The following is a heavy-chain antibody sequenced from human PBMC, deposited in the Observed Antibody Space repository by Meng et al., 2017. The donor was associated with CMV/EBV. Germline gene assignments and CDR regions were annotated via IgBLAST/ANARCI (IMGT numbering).Heavy chain of an antibody. V-gene: IGHV3-21*01. D-gene: IGHD3-22*01. CDR2: ISSSSSYI. Sequence: SCAASGFTFSSYSMNWVRQAPGKGLEWVSSISSSSSYIYYADSVKGRFTISRDNAKNSLYLQMNSLRAEDTAVYYCARPRAAYYYDSSGYWFDYWGQGTLVTVSS. CDR3: ARPRAAYYYDSSGYWFDY. CDR1: GFTFSSYS. J-gene: IGHJ4*02.